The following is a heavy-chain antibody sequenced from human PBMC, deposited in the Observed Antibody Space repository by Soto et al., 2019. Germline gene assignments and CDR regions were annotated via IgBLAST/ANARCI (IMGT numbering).Heavy chain of an antibody. Sequence: GESLKISCKGSGYTFTDYWIGWVRQLPGKGLEWMGIIYPGDSDTRYSPSFQGQVTISADKSISTAYLQWSSLKASDTAMYYCARQPPSYYDFWSGYYTGWFDPWGQGTLVTVSS. J-gene: IGHJ5*02. V-gene: IGHV5-51*01. CDR1: GYTFTDYW. D-gene: IGHD3-3*01. CDR2: IYPGDSDT. CDR3: ARQPPSYYDFWSGYYTGWFDP.